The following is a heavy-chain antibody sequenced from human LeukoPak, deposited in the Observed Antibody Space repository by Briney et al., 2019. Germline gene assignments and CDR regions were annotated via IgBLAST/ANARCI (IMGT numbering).Heavy chain of an antibody. V-gene: IGHV3-43D*04. Sequence: GGFLRLSCVASGFTFDEYAMHWVRQAPGKGLEWVSLISWDGFTTYYADSVKGRFTISRDNSKNSLYLQMNSLRTEDTALYYCEKDLSVDGSNAFFDYWGQGTLVTVSS. CDR1: GFTFDEYA. CDR2: ISWDGFTT. J-gene: IGHJ4*02. D-gene: IGHD5-24*01. CDR3: EKDLSVDGSNAFFDY.